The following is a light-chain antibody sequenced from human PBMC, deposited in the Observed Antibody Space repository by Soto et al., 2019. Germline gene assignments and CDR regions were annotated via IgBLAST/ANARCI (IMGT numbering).Light chain of an antibody. CDR2: GAS. CDR3: QQYNNWPPLT. J-gene: IGKJ4*02. CDR1: PSVSSN. V-gene: IGKV3-15*01. Sequence: EIVMTPSPAPLSVSPGESATLSCRASPSVSSNLAWYQQNPDQAPRLLIYGASTRATGIPARFSGSGSWTKFTLTISSLQSEDFAVYYCQQYNNWPPLTFGGGTKVEIK.